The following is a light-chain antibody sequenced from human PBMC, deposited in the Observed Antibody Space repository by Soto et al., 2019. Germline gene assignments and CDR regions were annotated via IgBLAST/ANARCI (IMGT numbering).Light chain of an antibody. CDR2: GAS. J-gene: IGKJ1*01. V-gene: IGKV3-20*01. CDR1: QSVRSSY. CDR3: QQYGSSPRT. Sequence: EIVLTQSPGTLSLSPGERATLSCRASQSVRSSYLAWYQQKLGQAPRLLIYGASSRATGIPDRFSGSGSGTDFTLTISRLEPEDFAVYYCQQYGSSPRTFGQGTKVDIK.